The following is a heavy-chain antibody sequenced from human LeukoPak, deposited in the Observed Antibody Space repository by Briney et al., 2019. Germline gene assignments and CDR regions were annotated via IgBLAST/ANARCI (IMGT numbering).Heavy chain of an antibody. J-gene: IGHJ4*02. CDR2: IRNDGRNK. CDR3: ARGDSSGWYDFDY. Sequence: GGSLRLSCAASEFSFSRYSLNWVRQAPGKGLEWVTFIRNDGRNKYYADSVKGRFTISRDNAKNSLYLQMNSLRAEDTAVYYCARGDSSGWYDFDYWGQGTLVTVSS. CDR1: EFSFSRYS. V-gene: IGHV3-30*02. D-gene: IGHD6-19*01.